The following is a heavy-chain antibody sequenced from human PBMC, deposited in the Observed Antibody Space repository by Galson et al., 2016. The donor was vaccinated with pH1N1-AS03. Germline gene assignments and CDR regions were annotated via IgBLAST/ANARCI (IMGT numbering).Heavy chain of an antibody. V-gene: IGHV5-51*01. CDR2: IYPGDSGT. D-gene: IGHD3-3*01. Sequence: QSGAEVKKPGESLKISCKGSGSRFTSYWIGWVRQMPGKGLEWMGVIYPGDSGTRYSPSFQGQVTISVDKSISTAYLQWSSLKASDTAMYYCAIRVDFWSGLPYYFDYWGQGTLVTVSS. J-gene: IGHJ4*02. CDR1: GSRFTSYW. CDR3: AIRVDFWSGLPYYFDY.